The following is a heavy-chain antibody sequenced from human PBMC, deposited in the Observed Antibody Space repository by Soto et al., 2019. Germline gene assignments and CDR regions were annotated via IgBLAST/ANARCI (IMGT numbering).Heavy chain of an antibody. CDR3: ARSYCTNGVCYKSYYYGMDV. V-gene: IGHV1-69*13. CDR1: GGTFSSYA. J-gene: IGHJ6*02. CDR2: IMPIFGTA. D-gene: IGHD2-8*01. Sequence: VKVSCKASGGTFSSYAISWVRQAPGQGLEWMGGIMPIFGTANYAQKFQGRVTITADESTSTAYMELSSLRSEDTAVYYCARSYCTNGVCYKSYYYGMDVWGQGTTVTVSS.